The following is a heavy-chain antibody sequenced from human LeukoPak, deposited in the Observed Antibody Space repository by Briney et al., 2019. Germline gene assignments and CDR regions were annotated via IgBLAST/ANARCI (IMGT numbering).Heavy chain of an antibody. CDR1: GFTFSSYA. D-gene: IGHD6-19*01. V-gene: IGHV3-30*04. Sequence: PGRSLRLSCAASGFTFSSYAMHWVRQAPGKGLEWVAVISYDGSNKYYADSVKGRFTISRDNSKNTLYLQMNSLRAEDTAVYYCARAGRAVASEYYYYGMDVWGQGTTVTVSS. CDR3: ARAGRAVASEYYYYGMDV. J-gene: IGHJ6*02. CDR2: ISYDGSNK.